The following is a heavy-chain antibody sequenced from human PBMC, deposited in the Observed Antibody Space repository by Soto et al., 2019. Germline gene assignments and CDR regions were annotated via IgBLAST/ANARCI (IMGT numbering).Heavy chain of an antibody. CDR1: GGSIRSSSYY. CDR2: IYYSGST. D-gene: IGHD3-22*01. CDR3: ARHAYYYDSSGYFDDAFDI. J-gene: IGHJ3*02. Sequence: SETLSLTCTGSGGSIRSSSYYRGWIRQPPGKGLEWIGSIYYSGSTYYNPSLKSRVTISVDTSKNQFSLKLSSVTAADTAVYYCARHAYYYDSSGYFDDAFDIWGQGTMVS. V-gene: IGHV4-39*01.